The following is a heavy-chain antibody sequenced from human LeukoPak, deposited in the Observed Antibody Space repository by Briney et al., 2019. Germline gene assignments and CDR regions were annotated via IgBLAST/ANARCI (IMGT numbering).Heavy chain of an antibody. D-gene: IGHD3-22*01. Sequence: PGGSLRLFCAASGFTFSSYGMHWVRHAPGKGLEWVAVISYDGSNKYYADSVKGRFTISRDNSKNTLYLQMNSLRAEDTAVYYCAKEYYYDSSGYYYDAFDTWGQGTMVTVSS. V-gene: IGHV3-30*18. CDR2: ISYDGSNK. J-gene: IGHJ3*02. CDR3: AKEYYYDSSGYYYDAFDT. CDR1: GFTFSSYG.